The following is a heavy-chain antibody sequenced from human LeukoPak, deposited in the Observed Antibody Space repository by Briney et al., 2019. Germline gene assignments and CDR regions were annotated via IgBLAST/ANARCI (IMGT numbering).Heavy chain of an antibody. CDR1: GYTFTGYY. Sequence: VASVKVSCKASGYTFTGYYMHWVRQAPGQGLEWMGWINPNSGGTNYAQKFQGRVTMTRDTSISTAYMELSRLRSDDTAVYYCARDRGLVPRGTSHGWFDPWGQGTLVTVSS. D-gene: IGHD2-2*01. CDR2: INPNSGGT. V-gene: IGHV1-2*02. CDR3: ARDRGLVPRGTSHGWFDP. J-gene: IGHJ5*02.